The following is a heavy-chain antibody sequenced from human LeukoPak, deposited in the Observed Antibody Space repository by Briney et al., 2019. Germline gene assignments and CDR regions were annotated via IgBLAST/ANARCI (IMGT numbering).Heavy chain of an antibody. J-gene: IGHJ3*02. CDR1: GYTFTGYY. D-gene: IGHD4-17*01. CDR2: FNPNSGGT. CDR3: ARDLPTVTTRSAFDI. Sequence: ASVKVSCKASGYTFTGYYMHWVRQAPGQGLEWMGRFNPNSGGTNCAQKFQGRVTMTRDTSISTAYMELSRLRSDDTAVYYCARDLPTVTTRSAFDIWGQGTMVTVSS. V-gene: IGHV1-2*06.